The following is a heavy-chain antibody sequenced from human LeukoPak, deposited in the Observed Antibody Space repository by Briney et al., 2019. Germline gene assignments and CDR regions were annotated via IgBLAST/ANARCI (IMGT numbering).Heavy chain of an antibody. V-gene: IGHV4-59*11. CDR2: IYYSGST. J-gene: IGHJ5*02. D-gene: IGHD2-2*01. CDR1: GGPISSHY. Sequence: SETLSLTCTVSGGPISSHYWSWIRQPPGKGLEWIGYIYYSGSTNYNPSLKSRVTISVDTSKNQFSLKLSSVTAADTAVYYCARGGYCSSTSCEFDPWGQGTLVTVSS. CDR3: ARGGYCSSTSCEFDP.